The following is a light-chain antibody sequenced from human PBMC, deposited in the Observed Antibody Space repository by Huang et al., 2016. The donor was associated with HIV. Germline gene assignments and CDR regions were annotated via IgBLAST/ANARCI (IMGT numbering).Light chain of an antibody. V-gene: IGKV3-20*01. J-gene: IGKJ1*01. CDR1: QSISRGY. Sequence: EIVLTQSPGTLSLSPGDRSTLSCRASQSISRGYLAWYPQKSCRAPSLLIYATSNRAAGIPDRFSGSGSATDFTLTISRLEPEDFALYYCQQYGSTPPTFGQGTKVDIK. CDR3: QQYGSTPPT. CDR2: ATS.